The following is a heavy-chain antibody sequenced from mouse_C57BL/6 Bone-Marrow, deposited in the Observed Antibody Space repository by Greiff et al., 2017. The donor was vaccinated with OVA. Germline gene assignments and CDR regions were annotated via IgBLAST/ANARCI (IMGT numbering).Heavy chain of an antibody. CDR2: IDPEDGET. J-gene: IGHJ2*01. CDR3: ARGSSGYPSFFAY. CDR1: GFNIKDYY. D-gene: IGHD3-2*02. Sequence: VQLQQSGAELVKPGASVKLSCTASGFNIKDYYMHWVKQRTEQGLEWIGRIDPEDGETKYAPKFPGTATITADTSSNTAYLQLSSLTSEDTAVFYCARGSSGYPSFFAYWGQGTPLTVSA. V-gene: IGHV14-2*01.